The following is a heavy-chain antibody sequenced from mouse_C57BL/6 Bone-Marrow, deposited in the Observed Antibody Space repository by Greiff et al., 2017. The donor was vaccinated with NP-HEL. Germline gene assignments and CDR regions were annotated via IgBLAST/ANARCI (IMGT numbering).Heavy chain of an antibody. Sequence: EVQLVESGGGLVQPGGSLKLSCAASGFTFSDYYMYWVRQTPEKRLEWVATISDGGSYTYYPDNVKGRFTISRDNAKNNLYLQMSHLKSEDTAMYYCARDHGWLPFAYWGQGTLVTVSA. CDR1: GFTFSDYY. CDR3: ARDHGWLPFAY. V-gene: IGHV5-4*01. CDR2: ISDGGSYT. D-gene: IGHD2-3*01. J-gene: IGHJ3*01.